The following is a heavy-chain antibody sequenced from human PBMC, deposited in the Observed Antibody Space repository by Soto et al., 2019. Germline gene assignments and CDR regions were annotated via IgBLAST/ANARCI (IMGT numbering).Heavy chain of an antibody. CDR2: INHSGST. CDR1: SGSISSSNW. V-gene: IGHV4-4*02. J-gene: IGHJ3*02. CDR3: ARGHYQLLWAPFDI. Sequence: PSETLSLTCAVSSGSISSSNWWSWVRQPPGKGLEWIGEINHSGSTNYNPSLKSRVTISVDTSKNQSSLKLSSVTAADTAVYYCARGHYQLLWAPFDIWGQGTMVTVSS. D-gene: IGHD2-2*01.